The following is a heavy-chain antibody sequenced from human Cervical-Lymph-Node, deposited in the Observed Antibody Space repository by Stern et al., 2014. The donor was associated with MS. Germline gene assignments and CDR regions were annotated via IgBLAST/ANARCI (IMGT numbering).Heavy chain of an antibody. Sequence: MQLVESGAEVRPPGSSMKVSCKASGGTFNTLVVSWVRQTPGQGLEWLGGITPLFGTTNYARKFQGRVTLVADESATTVYIKSTNLTSEDTALDYWTRHQAGIVDSWGQGTLVIVSS. V-gene: IGHV1-69*01. D-gene: IGHD6-13*01. CDR2: ITPLFGTT. CDR1: GGTFNTLV. J-gene: IGHJ5*01. CDR3: TRHQAGIVDS.